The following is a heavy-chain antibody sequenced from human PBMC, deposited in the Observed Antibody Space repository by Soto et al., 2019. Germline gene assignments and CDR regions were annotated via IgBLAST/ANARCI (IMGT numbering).Heavy chain of an antibody. V-gene: IGHV3-30-3*01. J-gene: IGHJ4*02. CDR3: ARDGADGSGSWGPELGGFDY. Sequence: QVQLVESGGGVVQPGRSLRLSCAASGFTFSSYAMHWVRQAPGKGLEWVAVISYDGSNKYYADSVKGRFTISRDNSKNTLYLQMNSLRAEDTAVYYCARDGADGSGSWGPELGGFDYWGQGTLVTVSS. CDR2: ISYDGSNK. CDR1: GFTFSSYA. D-gene: IGHD3-10*01.